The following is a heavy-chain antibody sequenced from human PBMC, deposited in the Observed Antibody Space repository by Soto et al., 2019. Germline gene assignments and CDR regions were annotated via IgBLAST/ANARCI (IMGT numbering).Heavy chain of an antibody. CDR1: RFTFSNAW. CDR3: TTGRVTIFGVGDDNWFDP. D-gene: IGHD3-3*01. Sequence: EVQLVESGGGLVKPGGSLRLSCAASRFTFSNAWMTWVRHTPGKGLEWVGRIKSKTEGGTTNYAAPVKGRFTISRDDSKNTLYLQMNSLKTEDTAVYYCTTGRVTIFGVGDDNWFDPWGQGTLVTVSS. V-gene: IGHV3-15*01. CDR2: IKSKTEGGTT. J-gene: IGHJ5*02.